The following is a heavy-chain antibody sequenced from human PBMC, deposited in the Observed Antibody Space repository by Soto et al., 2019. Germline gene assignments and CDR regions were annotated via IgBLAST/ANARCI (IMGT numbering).Heavy chain of an antibody. CDR2: INPSGGGT. V-gene: IGHV1-46*01. D-gene: IGHD2-2*01. CDR3: ARDGCTTTRCAGRGNWFDP. CDR1: GYTFTTYF. Sequence: QVQLVQSGAEVKKPGASVKVSCKASGYTFTTYFMHWVRQAPGQGLEWMGIINPSGGGTSYAQKFQGRVSMTRDTSTSTVYMELSSLRTDDTALYYCARDGCTTTRCAGRGNWFDPWGQGTLVTVSS. J-gene: IGHJ5*02.